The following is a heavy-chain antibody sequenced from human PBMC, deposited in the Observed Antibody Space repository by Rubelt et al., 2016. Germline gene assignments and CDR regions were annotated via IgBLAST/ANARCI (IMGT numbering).Heavy chain of an antibody. V-gene: IGHV3-48*04. D-gene: IGHD3-10*01. CDR2: ISSTGRTI. CDR3: ARGGGSRGGPFDY. CDR1: GFTLSSHS. Sequence: EVQLVGSGGGLAQPGGSLRPSCAVSGFTLSSHSMNWVRQAPGKGLEWVSYISSTGRTIHYADSVKGRFTISGDNAKNSLYLQINSLRVEDTAVYYCARGGGSRGGPFDYWGQGTLVTVSS. J-gene: IGHJ4*02.